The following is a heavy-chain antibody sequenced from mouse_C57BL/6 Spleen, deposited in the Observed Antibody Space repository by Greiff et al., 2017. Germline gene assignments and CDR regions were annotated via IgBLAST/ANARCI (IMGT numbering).Heavy chain of an antibody. CDR2: IDPEDGDT. CDR1: GFNIKDYY. Sequence: EVQLQQSGAELVRPGASVKLSCTASGFNIKDYYMHWVKQRPEQGLEWIGRIDPEDGDTEYAPKFQGKATMTADTSSNTAYLQLSSLTSEDTAVYYCTTHYYGSSGFAYWGQGTLVTVSA. D-gene: IGHD1-1*01. CDR3: TTHYYGSSGFAY. J-gene: IGHJ3*01. V-gene: IGHV14-1*01.